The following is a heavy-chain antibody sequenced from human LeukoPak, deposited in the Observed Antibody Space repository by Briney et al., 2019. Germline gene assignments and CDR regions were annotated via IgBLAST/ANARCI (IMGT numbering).Heavy chain of an antibody. CDR2: ISGSTGRT. CDR1: GCTSSNLA. D-gene: IGHD3-16*01. Sequence: GGSLRLSCAAYGCTSSNLAMNWVRQAPGKGLECVSSISGSTGRTYYADSVKGRFTISRDDSKNTVYLEMNNLRAEDTALYFCAKAKCGSECFYIMEVWGQGTMVTVSS. J-gene: IGHJ6*02. V-gene: IGHV3-23*01. CDR3: AKAKCGSECFYIMEV.